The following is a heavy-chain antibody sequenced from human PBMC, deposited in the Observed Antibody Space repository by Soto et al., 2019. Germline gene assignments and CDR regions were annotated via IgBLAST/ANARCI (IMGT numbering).Heavy chain of an antibody. Sequence: QVQLVESGGGLVKPGGSLRLSCAASGFTFSDYYMSWIRQAPGKGLEWVSYISSSSSYTSYADSVKGRFTISRDNAKNSLYLQMNSLRAEDTAVYYCARDSVTMPLFDYWGQGTLVTVSS. J-gene: IGHJ4*02. CDR1: GFTFSDYY. CDR2: ISSSSSYT. D-gene: IGHD4-17*01. CDR3: ARDSVTMPLFDY. V-gene: IGHV3-11*06.